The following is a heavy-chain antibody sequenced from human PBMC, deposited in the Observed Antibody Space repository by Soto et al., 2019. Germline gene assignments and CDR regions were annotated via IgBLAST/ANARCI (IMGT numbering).Heavy chain of an antibody. CDR3: ARHRDDYGDQQLDY. CDR1: GYTFTGYY. Sequence: ASVKVSCKASGYTFTGYYMHWVRQAPGQGLEWMGWINPNSGSTYYNPSLKSRVTISVDTSKNQFSLKLSSVTAADTAVYYCARHRDDYGDQQLDYWGQGTLVTVSS. CDR2: INPNSGST. J-gene: IGHJ4*02. V-gene: IGHV1-2*02. D-gene: IGHD4-17*01.